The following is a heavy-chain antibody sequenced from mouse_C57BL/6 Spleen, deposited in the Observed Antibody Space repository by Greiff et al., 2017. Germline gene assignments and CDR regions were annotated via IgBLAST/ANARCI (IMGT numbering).Heavy chain of an antibody. CDR3: ARESYYYAMDY. V-gene: IGHV1-55*01. CDR1: GYTFTSYW. Sequence: QVQLQQPGAELVKPGASVKMSCKASGYTFTSYWITWVKQRPGQGLEWIGEIYPGSGSTNYNEKFKSKATLTVDTSSSTAYMQLSSLTSEDSAVYYCARESYYYAMDYWGQGTSVTVSS. CDR2: IYPGSGST. J-gene: IGHJ4*01.